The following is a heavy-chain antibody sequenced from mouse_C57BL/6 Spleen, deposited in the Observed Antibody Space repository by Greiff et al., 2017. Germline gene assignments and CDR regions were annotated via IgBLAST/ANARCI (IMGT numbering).Heavy chain of an antibody. V-gene: IGHV1-64*01. Sequence: VQLQQPGAELVKPGASVKLSCKASGYTFTSYWMHWVKQRPGQGLEWIGMIHPNSGSTNYNEKFKSKATLTVDKSSSSAYMQLSSLTSEDSAVYYCATFYYGSSSFDYWGQGTTRTVSS. CDR1: GYTFTSYW. CDR3: ATFYYGSSSFDY. D-gene: IGHD1-1*01. J-gene: IGHJ2*01. CDR2: IHPNSGST.